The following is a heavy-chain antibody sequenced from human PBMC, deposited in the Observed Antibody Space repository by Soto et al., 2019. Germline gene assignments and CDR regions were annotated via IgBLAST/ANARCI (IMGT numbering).Heavy chain of an antibody. J-gene: IGHJ5*02. CDR3: AKSRGSAAAGNNWFDP. CDR2: ISGSGGST. Sequence: PGGSLRLSCAASGFTFSSYAMSWVRQAPGKGLEWVSAISGSGGSTYYADSVKGRFTISRDNSKNTLYLQMNSLRAEDTAVYYCAKSRGSAAAGNNWFDPWGQGTLVTVSS. V-gene: IGHV3-23*01. D-gene: IGHD6-13*01. CDR1: GFTFSSYA.